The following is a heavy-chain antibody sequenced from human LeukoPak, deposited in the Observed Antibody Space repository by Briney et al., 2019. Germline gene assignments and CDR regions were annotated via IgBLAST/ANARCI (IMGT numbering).Heavy chain of an antibody. Sequence: PSETLSLTCTVSGGSISSSSYYWGWIRQPPGKGLEWIGSIYYSGSTYYNPSLKSRVTISVDTSKNQFSLKLSSVTAADTAVYYCARTPIYYYDNSGYYNWGQGTLVTVSS. CDR2: IYYSGST. V-gene: IGHV4-39*07. D-gene: IGHD3-22*01. J-gene: IGHJ4*02. CDR1: GGSISSSSYY. CDR3: ARTPIYYYDNSGYYN.